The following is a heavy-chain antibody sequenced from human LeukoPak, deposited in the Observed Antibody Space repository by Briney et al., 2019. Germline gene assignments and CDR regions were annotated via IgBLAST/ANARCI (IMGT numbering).Heavy chain of an antibody. V-gene: IGHV4-59*01. CDR1: GGSISSYY. Sequence: KPSETLSLTCTVSGGSISSYYWSWIRQPPGKGLEWIGNIYDRGSTKYNPSLKSRVTISVDPSKNQFSLRLSSVTAADTAVYYCARGRTFDNWGQGTLVTVSS. CDR3: ARGRTFDN. J-gene: IGHJ4*02. CDR2: IYDRGST.